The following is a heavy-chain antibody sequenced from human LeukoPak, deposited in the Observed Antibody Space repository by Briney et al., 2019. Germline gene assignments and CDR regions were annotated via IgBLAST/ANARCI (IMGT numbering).Heavy chain of an antibody. CDR3: ARDRSISAAGDTY. Sequence: GGSLRLSCAASGFTFSDYWMHWVRQAPGKGLVWVSRVNRDGSSTSYADSVKGRFTISRDNAQNTLSLQMNSLRAEDTAVYYCARDRSISAAGDTYWGQGTLVTVSS. CDR1: GFTFSDYW. CDR2: VNRDGSST. D-gene: IGHD6-13*01. J-gene: IGHJ4*02. V-gene: IGHV3-74*01.